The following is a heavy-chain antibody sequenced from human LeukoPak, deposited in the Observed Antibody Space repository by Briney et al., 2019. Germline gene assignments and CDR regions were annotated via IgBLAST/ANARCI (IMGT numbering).Heavy chain of an antibody. Sequence: KPSETLSLTCTVSGGSISGHYWSWIRQPPGRGLEWIGYIYYSGSTNYNPSLKSRVTMLVDTSENQFSLKLNSVTAADTAVYYCARGGTAVIAPYAFDIWGQGTMVTVSS. CDR3: ARGGTAVIAPYAFDI. J-gene: IGHJ3*02. V-gene: IGHV4-59*11. CDR2: IYYSGST. CDR1: GGSISGHY. D-gene: IGHD4-23*01.